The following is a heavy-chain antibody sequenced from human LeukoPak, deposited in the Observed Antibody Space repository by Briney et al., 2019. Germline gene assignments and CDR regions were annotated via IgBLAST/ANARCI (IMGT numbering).Heavy chain of an antibody. CDR3: ARGFRAARAVGAFDY. V-gene: IGHV1-69*13. Sequence: SVKVSCKASGYTFTSYDINWVRQAPGQGLEWMGGIIPIFGTANYAQKFQGRVTISADESTSTAYMELSSLRSEDTAVYYCARGFRAARAVGAFDYWGQGTLVTVSS. D-gene: IGHD6-6*01. CDR1: GYTFTSYD. CDR2: IIPIFGTA. J-gene: IGHJ4*02.